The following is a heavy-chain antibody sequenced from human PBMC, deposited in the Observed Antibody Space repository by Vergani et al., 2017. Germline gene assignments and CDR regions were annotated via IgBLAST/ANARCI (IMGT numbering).Heavy chain of an antibody. D-gene: IGHD3-10*01. J-gene: IGHJ4*02. Sequence: QVQLVQSGAEVKKPGASVKVSCKASGYTFTGYYMHWVRQAPGQGLEWMGWINPISGGTNYAQKFQGWVTMTRDTSISTAYMELSRLRSDDTAVYYCARGSARDCYGSGSYYHWGQGTLVTVSA. V-gene: IGHV1-2*04. CDR3: ARGSARDCYGSGSYYH. CDR1: GYTFTGYY. CDR2: INPISGGT.